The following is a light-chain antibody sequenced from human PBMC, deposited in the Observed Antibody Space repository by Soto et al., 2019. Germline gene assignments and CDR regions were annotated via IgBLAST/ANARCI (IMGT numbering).Light chain of an antibody. V-gene: IGKV3D-15*01. CDR1: QSVSSN. Sequence: EIVMTQSPATLSLSPGERATLSCWASQSVSSNLAWYQQKPGQAPRLLIYDVSTRATGIPTRFSGSGSGTEFTPTISSLQSEDFAAYYCQQYNNWPLTFGGGTKVDIK. CDR2: DVS. CDR3: QQYNNWPLT. J-gene: IGKJ4*01.